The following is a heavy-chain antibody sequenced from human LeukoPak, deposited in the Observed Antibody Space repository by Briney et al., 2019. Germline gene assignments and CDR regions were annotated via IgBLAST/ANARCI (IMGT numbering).Heavy chain of an antibody. J-gene: IGHJ4*02. V-gene: IGHV3-7*01. CDR1: GSTFSSYW. CDR2: IKQDGSEK. Sequence: PGGSLRLSCAASGSTFSSYWMSWVRQAPGKGLEWVANIKQDGSEKYYVDSVKGRFTISRDNAKNSLYLQMNSLRAEDTAVYYCARDGGEWEQDYWGQGTLVSVSS. D-gene: IGHD1-26*01. CDR3: ARDGGEWEQDY.